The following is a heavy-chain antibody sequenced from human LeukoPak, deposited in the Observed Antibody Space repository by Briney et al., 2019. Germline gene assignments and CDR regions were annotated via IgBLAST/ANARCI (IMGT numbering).Heavy chain of an antibody. V-gene: IGHV4-38-2*02. D-gene: IGHD3-10*01. CDR1: SYSISSGYY. J-gene: IGHJ6*03. Sequence: SETLSLTCTVSSYSISSGYYWGWIRQTPGKGLEWIGNIYHSVSTYYNPSLQSRVAISVDTSKNQFSLKLNSLTAADTAMYYCPRVGATTMVRGVIMETYYYYMDVWGKGTTVTVSS. CDR3: PRVGATTMVRGVIMETYYYYMDV. CDR2: IYHSVST.